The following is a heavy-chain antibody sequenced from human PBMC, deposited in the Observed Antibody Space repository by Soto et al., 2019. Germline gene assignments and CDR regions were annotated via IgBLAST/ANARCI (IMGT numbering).Heavy chain of an antibody. V-gene: IGHV3-64*01. CDR3: ARTSQYYSDY. J-gene: IGHJ4*02. Sequence: ETLSLTCTVSGGSSSSNWWSWVRQPPGKGLEYVSAISSNGGSTYYANSVKGRFTISRDNSKNTLYLQMGSLRAEDMAVYYCARTSQYYSDYRGQGPLVSSPQ. CDR1: GGSSSSNW. CDR2: ISSNGGST.